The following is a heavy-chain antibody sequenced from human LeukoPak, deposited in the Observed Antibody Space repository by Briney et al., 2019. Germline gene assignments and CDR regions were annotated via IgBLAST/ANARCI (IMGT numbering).Heavy chain of an antibody. Sequence: GGSLRLSCAASGFTFSSYEMNWVRQAPGKGLEWVSSISSSSSYIYYADSVKGRFTISRDNAKNSLYLQMNSLRAEDTAVYYCARDSPSIQLYYYYYYMDVWGKGTTVTISS. CDR1: GFTFSSYE. CDR2: ISSSSSYI. CDR3: ARDSPSIQLYYYYYYMDV. J-gene: IGHJ6*03. V-gene: IGHV3-21*01. D-gene: IGHD1-1*01.